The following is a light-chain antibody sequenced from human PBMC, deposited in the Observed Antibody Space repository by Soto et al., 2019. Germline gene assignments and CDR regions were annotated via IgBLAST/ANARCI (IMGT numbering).Light chain of an antibody. CDR2: AVS. CDR1: SSDVGRYNF. Sequence: QSALTQPASVSGSSGRSITISCTGTSSDVGRYNFVSWYQQHPGNAPKLLIYAVSDRPSGVSTRFSGSKSGNTASLAISGLQAEDEAVYYCSSFSSSSTHVFGTGTKLTVL. J-gene: IGLJ1*01. V-gene: IGLV2-14*03. CDR3: SSFSSSSTHV.